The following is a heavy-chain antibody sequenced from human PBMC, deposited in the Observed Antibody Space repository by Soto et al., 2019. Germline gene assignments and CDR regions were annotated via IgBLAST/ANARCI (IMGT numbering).Heavy chain of an antibody. CDR2: ISPIFGTA. J-gene: IGHJ4*02. V-gene: IGHV1-69*12. CDR3: ARDGGSYLFDY. CDR1: GGTFSSYS. D-gene: IGHD1-26*01. Sequence: QVQLVQSGAEVKKPGSSVKVSCKASGGTFSSYSISWERQAPGQGLEWMGGISPIFGTANYAQKFQGRVTNTADESTSRAYMELSSLRSEDRDVYYCARDGGSYLFDYWGQGTLVTVS.